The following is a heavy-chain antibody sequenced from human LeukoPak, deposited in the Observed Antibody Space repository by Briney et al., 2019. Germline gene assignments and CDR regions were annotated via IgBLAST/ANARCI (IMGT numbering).Heavy chain of an antibody. CDR2: ISSSSSYI. Sequence: GGSLRLSCAASGFTFSRYSMTWVRQAPGKGLEWVSYISSSSSYIYYADSLKGRFTISRDNAKNSLYLQMNSLRAEDTAVYYCARVVDSGWRSDAFDIWGQGTMVTVSS. CDR1: GFTFSRYS. CDR3: ARVVDSGWRSDAFDI. V-gene: IGHV3-21*01. D-gene: IGHD6-19*01. J-gene: IGHJ3*02.